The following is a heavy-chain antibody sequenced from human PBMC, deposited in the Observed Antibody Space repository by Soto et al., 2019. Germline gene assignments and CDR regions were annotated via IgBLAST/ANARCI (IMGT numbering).Heavy chain of an antibody. CDR1: GGSISSVGHY. Sequence: SETLSLTCSVSGGSISSVGHYWTWIRQQPGKGLEWIGYIYYSGSTDYNPSLKSRVTISVDRSKNQFSLNLSSVTAADTAIYYCARESGGYDSSTRYGLDVWGQGTTVTVAS. D-gene: IGHD6-25*01. CDR3: ARESGGYDSSTRYGLDV. J-gene: IGHJ6*02. CDR2: IYYSGST. V-gene: IGHV4-31*03.